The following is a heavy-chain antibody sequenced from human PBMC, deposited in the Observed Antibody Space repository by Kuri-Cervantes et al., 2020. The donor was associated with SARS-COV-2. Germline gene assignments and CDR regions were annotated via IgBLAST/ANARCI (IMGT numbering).Heavy chain of an antibody. J-gene: IGHJ4*02. Sequence: SQTLSLTCAVYGGSFSGYYWSWIRQPPGKGLEWIGEINHSGSTNYNPSLKSRVTISVDTSKNQFSLKLTSVTAADTAIYYCAREGGVVSGYFDYWGQGTLVTVSS. D-gene: IGHD3-16*01. V-gene: IGHV4-34*01. CDR1: GGSFSGYY. CDR3: AREGGVVSGYFDY. CDR2: INHSGST.